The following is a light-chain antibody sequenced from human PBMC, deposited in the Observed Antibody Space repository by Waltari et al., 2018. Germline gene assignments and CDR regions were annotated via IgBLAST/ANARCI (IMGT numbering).Light chain of an antibody. Sequence: DLQMTQSPSPLSASVGDRFTITCRASQSISSWLAWYQQKPGKAPNLLISRASSLESGVPSRFSGSGSGTEFSLTISSLQPDDFATYYCQQYSSYNSFGQGTKLEI. CDR3: QQYSSYNS. CDR2: RAS. CDR1: QSISSW. J-gene: IGKJ2*03. V-gene: IGKV1-5*03.